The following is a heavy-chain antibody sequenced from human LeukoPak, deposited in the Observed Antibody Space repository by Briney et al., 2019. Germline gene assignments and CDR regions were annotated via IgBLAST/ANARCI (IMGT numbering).Heavy chain of an antibody. Sequence: GGSLRLPCGASGFAFSSYWMHWVRQAPGKGLVWISRINSDGSTTSYADSVKGRFTISRDNAKNTLYLQVNSLRAEDTAVYYCARGNYYGQDYWGQGTLVTVSS. CDR3: ARGNYYGQDY. D-gene: IGHD3-10*01. CDR2: INSDGSTT. CDR1: GFAFSSYW. J-gene: IGHJ4*02. V-gene: IGHV3-74*01.